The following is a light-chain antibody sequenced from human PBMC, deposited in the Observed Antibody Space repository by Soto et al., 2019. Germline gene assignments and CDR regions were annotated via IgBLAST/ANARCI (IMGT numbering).Light chain of an antibody. V-gene: IGKV1-12*01. J-gene: IGKJ1*01. CDR3: QQATSFPWT. CDR2: AAS. Sequence: DIQMTQSPSSVSASVGDRVTITCRASQGLSSWLAWYQQKPGKAPKLLIYAASSLQSGVPSRFSGSGSATDFTLTISSLQPEDFAIYFCQQATSFPWTFGQGTKVDIK. CDR1: QGLSSW.